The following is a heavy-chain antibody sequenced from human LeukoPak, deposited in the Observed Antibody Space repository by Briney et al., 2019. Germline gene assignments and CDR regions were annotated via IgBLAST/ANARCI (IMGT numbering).Heavy chain of an antibody. CDR1: GFTFSNYW. J-gene: IGHJ4*02. Sequence: PGGSLRLSCAASGFTFSNYWMSWVRQAPGKGLEWVANIKQEGSEKYYVDSVKGRFTISRDNAENSLYLQMNSLRVEDTAVYYCAREAARPEYWGQGTLVTVSS. D-gene: IGHD6-6*01. CDR2: IKQEGSEK. V-gene: IGHV3-7*01. CDR3: AREAARPEY.